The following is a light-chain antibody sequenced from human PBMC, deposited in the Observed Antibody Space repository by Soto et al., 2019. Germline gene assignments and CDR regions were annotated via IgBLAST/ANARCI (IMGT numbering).Light chain of an antibody. CDR3: QYCDYLPL. V-gene: IGKV1-33*01. CDR2: GAS. CDR1: HDISNY. J-gene: IGKJ3*01. Sequence: DIQMTQSPSSLSASVGDRVTITCQASHDISNYLNWYQHKPGKAPKLLIYGASNLETGVPSRFSGSGSGTDFTSTISSLQPEDIATYYCQYCDYLPLFGPGTTVDLK.